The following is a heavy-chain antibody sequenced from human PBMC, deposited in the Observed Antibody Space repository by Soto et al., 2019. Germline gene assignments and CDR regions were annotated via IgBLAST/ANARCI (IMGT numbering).Heavy chain of an antibody. D-gene: IGHD5-12*01. CDR1: GFTFSRHW. CDR3: ARGDGYISYYYGMDV. CDR2: INKDGSDT. V-gene: IGHV3-74*01. J-gene: IGHJ6*02. Sequence: VGSLRLSCVASGFTFSRHWMHWVRQAPGRGLVWVSRINKDGSDTTYADSVRGRLTISRDNARNTLYLQLNSLRAEDTAVYYCARGDGYISYYYGMDVWGQGTTVTAP.